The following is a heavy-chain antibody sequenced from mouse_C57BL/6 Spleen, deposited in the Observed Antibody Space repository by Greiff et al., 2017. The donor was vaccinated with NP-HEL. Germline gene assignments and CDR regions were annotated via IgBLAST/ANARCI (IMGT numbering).Heavy chain of an antibody. CDR2: IYPGDGDT. CDR1: GYAFSSYW. J-gene: IGHJ2*01. Sequence: LEESGAELVKPGASVKISCKASGYAFSSYWMNWVKQRPGKGLEWIGQIYPGDGDTNYNGKFKGKATLTADKSSSTAYMQLSSLTSEDSAVYFCARSRANWDVDYWGQGTTLTVSS. V-gene: IGHV1-80*01. CDR3: ARSRANWDVDY. D-gene: IGHD4-1*01.